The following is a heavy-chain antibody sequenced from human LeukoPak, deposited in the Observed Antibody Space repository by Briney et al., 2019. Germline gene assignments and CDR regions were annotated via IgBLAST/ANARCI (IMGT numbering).Heavy chain of an antibody. Sequence: QPGGSLRLSCAASGFTFSSYGMHWVRQAPGKGLEWVAVISYDGSNKYYADSVKGRFTISRDNSKNTLYLQMNSLRAEDTAVYYCAKVAGAAATNAFDIWGQGTMVTVSS. D-gene: IGHD6-13*01. V-gene: IGHV3-30*18. J-gene: IGHJ3*02. CDR1: GFTFSSYG. CDR3: AKVAGAAATNAFDI. CDR2: ISYDGSNK.